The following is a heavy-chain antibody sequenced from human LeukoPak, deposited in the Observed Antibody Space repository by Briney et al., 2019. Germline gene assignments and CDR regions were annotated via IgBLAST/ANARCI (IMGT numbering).Heavy chain of an antibody. D-gene: IGHD3-9*01. Sequence: ASVKVSCKASGYTFTSYGISWVRQAPGQGLEWMGWISAYNGNTNYAQKLQGRVTMTTDTSTSTAYMELRSLRSDDTAVYYCARGPHYDRIIGWAPPRNWGQGTLVTVSS. CDR2: ISAYNGNT. CDR3: ARGPHYDRIIGWAPPRN. CDR1: GYTFTSYG. J-gene: IGHJ4*02. V-gene: IGHV1-18*01.